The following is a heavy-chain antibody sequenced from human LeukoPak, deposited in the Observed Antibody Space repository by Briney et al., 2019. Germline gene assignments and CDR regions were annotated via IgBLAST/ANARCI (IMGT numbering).Heavy chain of an antibody. CDR1: GGSFSGYY. J-gene: IGHJ4*02. CDR2: INHSGST. Sequence: SETLSLTCAVYGGSFSGYYWSWIRQPPGKGLEWIGEINHSGSTNHNPPLKSRVTISVDTAKSQFSLRLTSMTAADTAVYYCARDVAGNAFDYWGQGTLVTVSS. D-gene: IGHD5-12*01. CDR3: ARDVAGNAFDY. V-gene: IGHV4-34*01.